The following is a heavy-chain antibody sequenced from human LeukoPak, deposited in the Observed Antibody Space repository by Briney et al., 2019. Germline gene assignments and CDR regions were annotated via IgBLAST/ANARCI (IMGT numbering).Heavy chain of an antibody. V-gene: IGHV3-23*01. D-gene: IGHD5-24*01. Sequence: GGSLRLSCAASGFTFSSYAMSWVRQAPGKGLEWVSAISGSGGSTYYADSVKGRFTISRDNSKNTLYLQMNSLRAEDTAVYYCARRVEMATIRYFDYRGQGTLVTVSS. CDR1: GFTFSSYA. CDR2: ISGSGGST. J-gene: IGHJ4*02. CDR3: ARRVEMATIRYFDY.